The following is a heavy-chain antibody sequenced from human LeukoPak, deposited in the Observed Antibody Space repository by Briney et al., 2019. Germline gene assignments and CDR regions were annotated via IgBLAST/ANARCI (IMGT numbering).Heavy chain of an antibody. J-gene: IGHJ6*03. CDR3: ARSGTSSTTPQYYYYYMDV. Sequence: ASVKVSCKASGYTFTSYGISWVRQAPGQGLEWMGWISAYNGNTNYAQKLQGRVTITTDESTSTAYMELSSLRSEDTAVYYCARSGTSSTTPQYYYYYMDVWGKGTTVTVSS. D-gene: IGHD2-2*01. CDR1: GYTFTSYG. CDR2: ISAYNGNT. V-gene: IGHV1-18*01.